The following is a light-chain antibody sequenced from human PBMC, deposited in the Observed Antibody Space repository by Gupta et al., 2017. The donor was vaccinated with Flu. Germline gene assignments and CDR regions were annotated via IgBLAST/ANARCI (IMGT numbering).Light chain of an antibody. Sequence: RVTISCSGSSSNIGNNNVSWYQQFSGTAPKLLIYGNSQRPSGVPDRFSGTKSGTSASLAISGLQAEDEADYYCAAWDSSLSRFVFGGGTKLTV. V-gene: IGLV1-44*01. CDR1: SSNIGNNN. CDR3: AAWDSSLSRFV. J-gene: IGLJ3*02. CDR2: GNS.